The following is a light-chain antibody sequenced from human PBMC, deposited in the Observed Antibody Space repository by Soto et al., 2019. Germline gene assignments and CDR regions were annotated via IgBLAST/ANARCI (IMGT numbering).Light chain of an antibody. CDR3: SSYTSSRAYV. J-gene: IGLJ1*01. CDR1: SSDVGGYNY. Sequence: QSVLTQPASVSGSPGQSITISCTGTSSDVGGYNYVSWYQQQSGKAPKLMIHEVSNRPSGVSNRCSGSKSGNTASLPISGLQAEDEADYYCSSYTSSRAYVFGIGTKVTVL. V-gene: IGLV2-14*01. CDR2: EVS.